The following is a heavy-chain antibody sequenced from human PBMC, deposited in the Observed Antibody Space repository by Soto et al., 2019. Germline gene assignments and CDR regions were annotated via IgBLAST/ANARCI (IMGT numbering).Heavy chain of an antibody. CDR2: IIPIFGTA. Sequence: SVKVSCKASGGTFSSYAISWVRQAPGQGLEWMGGIIPIFGTANYAQKFQGRVTITADESTSTAYMELSSLRSEDTAVYYCARXLPSIFGVVIIPYGMDVWGQGTTVTVSS. J-gene: IGHJ6*02. D-gene: IGHD3-3*01. V-gene: IGHV1-69*13. CDR3: ARXLPSIFGVVIIPYGMDV. CDR1: GGTFSSYA.